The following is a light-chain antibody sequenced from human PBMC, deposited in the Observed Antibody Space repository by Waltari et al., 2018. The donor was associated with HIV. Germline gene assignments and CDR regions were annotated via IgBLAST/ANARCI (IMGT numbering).Light chain of an antibody. CDR1: QSVSIN. CDR3: QQYNNWPLT. CDR2: GAS. V-gene: IGKV3-15*01. J-gene: IGKJ1*01. Sequence: EIVVTQSLATLSLSPGERATLSCRASQSVSINLAWYQQKPGQAPRVLIYGASTRASGIPARFSGSGSGTEFTLTIRSLQSEDCAVYFCQQYNNWPLTFGQGTKVEIK.